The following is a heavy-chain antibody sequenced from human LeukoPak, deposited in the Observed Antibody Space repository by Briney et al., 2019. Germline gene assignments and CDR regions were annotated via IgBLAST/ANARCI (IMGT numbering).Heavy chain of an antibody. CDR2: IFYCGST. D-gene: IGHD2/OR15-2a*01. CDR3: ARTLSGSWYFDY. V-gene: IGHV4-59*01. J-gene: IGHJ4*02. CDR1: GDSISSYY. Sequence: SETLSLTCSVSGDSISSYYWSWIRQPPGKGLEWIGYIFYCGSTNYNPSLKSRVTISVDTSKNQFSLKLSSVTAADTAVYYCARTLSGSWYFDYWGQGTLVSVSS.